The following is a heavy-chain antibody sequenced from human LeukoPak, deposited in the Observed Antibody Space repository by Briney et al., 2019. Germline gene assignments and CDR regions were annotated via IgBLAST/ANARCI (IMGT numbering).Heavy chain of an antibody. J-gene: IGHJ4*02. CDR2: ISSGSTYI. D-gene: IGHD3-22*01. V-gene: IGHV3-21*03. CDR1: GFTLNTYS. CDR3: ARSITMMNL. Sequence: GGSLRLSCAASGFTLNTYSMNWVRQAPGKGLEWVSSISSGSTYIYYADSVKGRFTVSRDNARNSLYLQMNSLRAEDTALYYCARSITMMNLWGQGTLVTVSS.